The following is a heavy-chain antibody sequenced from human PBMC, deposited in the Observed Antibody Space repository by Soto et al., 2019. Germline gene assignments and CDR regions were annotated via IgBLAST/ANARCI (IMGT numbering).Heavy chain of an antibody. CDR1: GGTFSSYA. CDR3: AGGVYYYDSSGYFRLLSSIDY. Sequence: GASVKVSCKASGGTFSSYAISWVRQAPGQGLEWMGGIIPIFGTANYAQKFQGRVTITADESTSTAYMELSSLRSEDTAVYYCAGGVYYYDSSGYFRLLSSIDYWGQATLVNVSS. J-gene: IGHJ4*02. V-gene: IGHV1-69*13. D-gene: IGHD3-22*01. CDR2: IIPIFGTA.